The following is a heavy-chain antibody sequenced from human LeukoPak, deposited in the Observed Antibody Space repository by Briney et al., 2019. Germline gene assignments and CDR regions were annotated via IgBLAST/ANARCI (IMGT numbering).Heavy chain of an antibody. J-gene: IGHJ5*02. CDR1: GYTFTSYY. CDR3: ARHSSSWSNWFDT. CDR2: IIPIFGAA. V-gene: IGHV1-69*05. D-gene: IGHD6-13*01. Sequence: SVKVSCKASGYTFTSYYMHWVRQAPGQGLEWMGGIIPIFGAANYAQKFQGRVTITTDESTSTAYMELSSLTSEDTAVYYCARHSSSWSNWFDTWGQGTLITVSS.